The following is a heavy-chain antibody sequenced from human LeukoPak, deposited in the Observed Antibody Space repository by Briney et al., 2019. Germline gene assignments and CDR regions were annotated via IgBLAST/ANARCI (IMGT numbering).Heavy chain of an antibody. D-gene: IGHD3-22*01. CDR1: GFTFSSYA. CDR2: ISGSGGST. J-gene: IGHJ4*02. Sequence: PGGPLRLSCAASGFTFSSYAMSWVRQAPGKGLEWVSAISGSGGSTYYADSVKGRFTISRDNSKNTLYLQMNSLRAEDTAVYYCASRGYYYDSSGYYYEYYFDYWGQGTLVTVSS. V-gene: IGHV3-23*01. CDR3: ASRGYYYDSSGYYYEYYFDY.